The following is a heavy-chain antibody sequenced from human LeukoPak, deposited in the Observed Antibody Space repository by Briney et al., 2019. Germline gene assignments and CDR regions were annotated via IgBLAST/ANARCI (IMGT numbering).Heavy chain of an antibody. D-gene: IGHD6-13*01. CDR2: ISGSGGST. Sequence: GGSLRLSCAASGFTFSSYAMSWVRQAPGKGLEWVSAISGSGGSTYYADSVKGRFTISRDNSKNTLYLQMNSLRAEDTAVYYCPQIWVAAAGTKFLNRWFDPWGQGTLVTVSS. CDR1: GFTFSSYA. J-gene: IGHJ5*02. CDR3: PQIWVAAAGTKFLNRWFDP. V-gene: IGHV3-23*01.